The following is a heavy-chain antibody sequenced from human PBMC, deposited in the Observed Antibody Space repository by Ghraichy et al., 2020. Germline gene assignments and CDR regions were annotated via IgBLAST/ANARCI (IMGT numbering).Heavy chain of an antibody. V-gene: IGHV1-8*02. CDR1: GYIFTSND. J-gene: IGHJ4*02. D-gene: IGHD2/OR15-2a*01. CDR3: ARGQNRERYYFKTRTDY. Sequence: ASVKVSCEASGYIFTSNDINWVRQATGKGLEWLGWMNPKSGNTGYAQKFQGRVSMTRDTSTKTAYMELRNLTFDDTAVYFCARGQNRERYYFKTRTDYWGQGTLVTVSS. CDR2: MNPKSGNT.